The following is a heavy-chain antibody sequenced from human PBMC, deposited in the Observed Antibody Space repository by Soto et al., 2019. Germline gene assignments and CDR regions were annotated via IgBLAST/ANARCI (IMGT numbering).Heavy chain of an antibody. D-gene: IGHD5-12*01. CDR2: INYDATEK. CDR3: AWGKGWLRFTSPSH. Sequence: EVQLVESGGGLVQPGGSLRLSCATSGFRFDDAHMTWVRLAPGEGLEWVANINYDATEKEYADSVKGRFTISRDNTQRSVFLQMNSLRAEDTAVYYCAWGKGWLRFTSPSHWGQGTLVTVSS. J-gene: IGHJ4*02. V-gene: IGHV3-7*03. CDR1: GFRFDDAH.